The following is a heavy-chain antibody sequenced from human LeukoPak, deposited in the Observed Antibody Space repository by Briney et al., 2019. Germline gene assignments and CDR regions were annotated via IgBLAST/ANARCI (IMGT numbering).Heavy chain of an antibody. CDR1: GGTFSSYA. V-gene: IGHV1-69*06. CDR2: IIPIFGTA. J-gene: IGHJ4*02. CDR3: ARQSRDGYNFVGY. D-gene: IGHD5-24*01. Sequence: SVKVSCKASGGTFSSYAISWVRQAPGQGLEWMGGIIPIFGTANYAQKFQGRVTITADKSTSTAYMELSSLRSEDTAVYYCARQSRDGYNFVGYWGQGTLVTVSS.